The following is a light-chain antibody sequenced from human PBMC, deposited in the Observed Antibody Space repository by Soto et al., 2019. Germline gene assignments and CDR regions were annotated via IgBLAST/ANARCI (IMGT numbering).Light chain of an antibody. Sequence: QSVLTQPPSASGSPGQSVTISCTGSSSDVGGYNYVSWYRQHPGKAPKLMIYEVTKRSSGVPDRFSGSRSGNTASLTVSGLQAEDEADYYCSSYAGSNNYVFGTGTKLTVL. CDR1: SSDVGGYNY. V-gene: IGLV2-8*01. CDR2: EVT. CDR3: SSYAGSNNYV. J-gene: IGLJ1*01.